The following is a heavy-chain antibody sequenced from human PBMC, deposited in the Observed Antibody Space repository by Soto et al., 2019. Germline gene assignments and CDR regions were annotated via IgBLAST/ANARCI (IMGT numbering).Heavy chain of an antibody. Sequence: PSETLSLTCSVSGASFTSAVYYCSWIRQLPGKGLERIGYIQNSVSTIYSPSLKSRATISVDTSKNQFSLRLNSVTAADTAMYYCAMSRSGILDSWGQGTLVTVSS. D-gene: IGHD6-19*01. CDR1: GASFTSAVYY. V-gene: IGHV4-31*03. CDR2: IQNSVST. CDR3: AMSRSGILDS. J-gene: IGHJ5*01.